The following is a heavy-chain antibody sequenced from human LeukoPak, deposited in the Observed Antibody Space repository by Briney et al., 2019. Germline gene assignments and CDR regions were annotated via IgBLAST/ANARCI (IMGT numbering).Heavy chain of an antibody. D-gene: IGHD3-16*01. Sequence: PSETLSLTCTVSGGSISSYYWSWIRQPPGKGLEWIGEINHSGSTNYNPSLKSRVIISVDTSKNQFSLKLSSVTAADTAVYYCARSHSARGGLNWFDPWGQGALVTVSS. CDR2: INHSGST. CDR1: GGSISSYY. V-gene: IGHV4-34*01. J-gene: IGHJ5*02. CDR3: ARSHSARGGLNWFDP.